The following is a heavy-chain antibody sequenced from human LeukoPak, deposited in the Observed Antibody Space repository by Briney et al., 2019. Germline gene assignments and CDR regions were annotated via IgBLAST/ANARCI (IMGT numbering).Heavy chain of an antibody. CDR1: GFTFSDPY. V-gene: IGHV3-11*06. CDR3: ARRDEAYDSIDF. D-gene: IGHD3-3*01. CDR2: ISGSGTDI. Sequence: PGGSLRLSCEASGFTFSDPYMSWIRQAPGKGLECLSYISGSGTDINYADSVKGRFTISRDNAKNSLFLQMNSLRAEDTAIYYCARRDEAYDSIDFWGQGTLVTVSS. J-gene: IGHJ4*02.